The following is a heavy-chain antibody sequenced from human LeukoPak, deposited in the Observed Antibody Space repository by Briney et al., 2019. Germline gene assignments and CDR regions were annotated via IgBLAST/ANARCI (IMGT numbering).Heavy chain of an antibody. CDR2: IKHDGSEK. CDR3: ARANSLGY. CDR1: GFTSSSYW. J-gene: IGHJ4*02. V-gene: IGHV3-7*01. D-gene: IGHD2/OR15-2a*01. Sequence: PGGSLRLSCAAPGFTSSSYWMSSVRQAPGKGVEWVANIKHDGSEKYYVDSVKGRFTISRDNAKDSLYLQMNSLRAQDTAVYYCARANSLGYWGQGTLVTVSS.